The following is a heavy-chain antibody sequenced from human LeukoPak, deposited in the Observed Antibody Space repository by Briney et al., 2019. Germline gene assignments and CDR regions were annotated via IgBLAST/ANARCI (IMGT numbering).Heavy chain of an antibody. Sequence: PSETLSLTCTVSGASISSYYWSWIRQPPGKRLEWVRYIYTSGSTNYNPSLKSRVTISVDTSKNQLSLKLSSVTAADTAVYYCARHGYSGYGALLYHHQYMDVWGKGTTVTVSS. CDR2: IYTSGST. J-gene: IGHJ6*03. CDR1: GASISSYY. CDR3: ARHGYSGYGALLYHHQYMDV. D-gene: IGHD5-12*01. V-gene: IGHV4-4*09.